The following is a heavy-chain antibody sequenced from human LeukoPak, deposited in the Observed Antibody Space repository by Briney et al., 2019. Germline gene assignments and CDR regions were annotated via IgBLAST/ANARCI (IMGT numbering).Heavy chain of an antibody. CDR3: ARDVGNFDY. J-gene: IGHJ4*02. CDR1: GFTFSNYW. CDR2: INGDGIST. V-gene: IGHV3-74*01. Sequence: GGSLRLSCAASGFTFSNYWMHWVRQAPGKGLVWVSRINGDGISTGYADSVKGRFTVSRDNAKKTLYLQMNSLRAEDTAVYYRARDVGNFDYWGQGTLVTVSS.